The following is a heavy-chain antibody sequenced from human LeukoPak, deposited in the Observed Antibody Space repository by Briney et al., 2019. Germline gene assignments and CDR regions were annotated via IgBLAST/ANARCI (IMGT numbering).Heavy chain of an antibody. V-gene: IGHV3-7*01. CDR1: GFTFSNYW. D-gene: IGHD1-26*01. CDR2: MNQDGSEK. Sequence: GGSLRLSCADSGFTFSNYWMGWVRQAPGKGLEWVANMNQDGSEKYYVDSVKGRFTISRDNAKNSLYLQMNSPRAEDTAVYYCARESHATFDYWGQGTLVTVSS. CDR3: ARESHATFDY. J-gene: IGHJ4*02.